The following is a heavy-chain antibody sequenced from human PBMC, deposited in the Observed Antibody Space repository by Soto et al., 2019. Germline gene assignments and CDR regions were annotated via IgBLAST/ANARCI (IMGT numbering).Heavy chain of an antibody. CDR2: ISDDGSTA. CDR1: GFTFSSYE. CDR3: ARGPRVSSTGTGAH. J-gene: IGHJ4*02. V-gene: IGHV3-74*01. D-gene: IGHD1-1*01. Sequence: GGSLRLSCAASGFTFSSYEMNWVRQVPGKGLTWVSRISDDGSTATYADSVKGRFIISRDNAKNTLYLEMNTLRADDSGLYYCARGPRVSSTGTGAHWGRGTLVTVSS.